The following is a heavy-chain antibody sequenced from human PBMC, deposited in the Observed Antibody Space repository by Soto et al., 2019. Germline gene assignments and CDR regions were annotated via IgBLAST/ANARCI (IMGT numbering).Heavy chain of an antibody. D-gene: IGHD2-2*01. CDR1: GFSVTNNY. CDR3: ARGRGSTGYLGREHYFDY. CDR2: IDIGGNT. V-gene: IGHV3-66*01. Sequence: EVQVVESGGGLVQPGGSLRLSCAASGFSVTNNYMNWVRQAPGKGLEWVSIIDIGGNTYYADSVKDRFTISRDNSRKPLYIHMDSLRAEDTAVYYCARGRGSTGYLGREHYFDYWGQGTLVTVSP. J-gene: IGHJ4*02.